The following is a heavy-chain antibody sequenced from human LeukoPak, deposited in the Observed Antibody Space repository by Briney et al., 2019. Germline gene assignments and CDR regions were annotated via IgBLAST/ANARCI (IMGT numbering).Heavy chain of an antibody. CDR2: IYTSGST. Sequence: SETLSLTCTVSGYSISSGHYWGWIRQPAGKGLEWIGRIYTSGSTNYNPSLKSRVTMSVDTSKNQFSLKLSSVTAADTAVYYCAREMGQWLVHWGQGTLVTVSS. J-gene: IGHJ4*02. V-gene: IGHV4-4*07. CDR3: AREMGQWLVH. D-gene: IGHD6-19*01. CDR1: GYSISSGHY.